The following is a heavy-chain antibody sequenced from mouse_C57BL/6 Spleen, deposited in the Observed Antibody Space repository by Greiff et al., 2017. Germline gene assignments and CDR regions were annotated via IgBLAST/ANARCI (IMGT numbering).Heavy chain of an antibody. D-gene: IGHD1-1*01. V-gene: IGHV1-55*01. J-gene: IGHJ4*01. CDR3: ARGRAEDTVVATDAMDY. Sequence: VQLQQPGAELVKPGASVKMSCKASGYTFPSYWITWVKQRPGQGLEWIGDIYPGSGSTNYNEKFKSKATLTVDTSSSTAYMQLSSLTSEDSAVYYCARGRAEDTVVATDAMDYWGQGTSVTVSS. CDR1: GYTFPSYW. CDR2: IYPGSGST.